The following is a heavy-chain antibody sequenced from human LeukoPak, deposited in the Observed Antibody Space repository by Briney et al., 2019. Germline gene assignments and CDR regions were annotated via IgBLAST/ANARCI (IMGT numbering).Heavy chain of an antibody. V-gene: IGHV3-11*04. CDR2: ISSSGSTI. CDR3: AKCGDAHSSSWYLRSWLDP. J-gene: IGHJ5*02. Sequence: AGGSLRLSCAASGFTFSDYYMSWIRQAPGKGLEWVSYISSSGSTIYYADSVKGRFTISRDNAKNSLYLQMNSLSAEDKAVYYRAKCGDAHSSSWYLRSWLDPWGQGTLVTVSS. CDR1: GFTFSDYY. D-gene: IGHD6-13*01.